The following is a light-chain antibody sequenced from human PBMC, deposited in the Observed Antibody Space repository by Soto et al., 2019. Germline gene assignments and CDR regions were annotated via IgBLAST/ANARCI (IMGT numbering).Light chain of an antibody. J-gene: IGKJ4*01. Sequence: DIQMTQSPSSLSASVGDRVTITCRASQSISSYLNWYQQKPGKAPKLLIYAASSLQSGVPSRFSGSGSGTDFTLPISSLQPEDFATYYCQQSYSTPPATFGGGTKVEIK. CDR1: QSISSY. CDR3: QQSYSTPPAT. V-gene: IGKV1-39*01. CDR2: AAS.